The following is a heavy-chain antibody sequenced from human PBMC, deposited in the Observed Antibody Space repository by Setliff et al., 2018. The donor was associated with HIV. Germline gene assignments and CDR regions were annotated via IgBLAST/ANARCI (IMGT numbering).Heavy chain of an antibody. Sequence: SETLSLTCAVYGGSFNGYSWTWIRQPPGKGLEWIGGINHSGSTNYNPSLKSRVTISVDTSKNQFSLKLSSVTAADTAVYYCARGGDHQGDWGAFDIWGQGTMVTVSS. D-gene: IGHD3-10*01. CDR3: ARGGDHQGDWGAFDI. J-gene: IGHJ3*02. V-gene: IGHV4-34*01. CDR1: GGSFNGYS. CDR2: INHSGST.